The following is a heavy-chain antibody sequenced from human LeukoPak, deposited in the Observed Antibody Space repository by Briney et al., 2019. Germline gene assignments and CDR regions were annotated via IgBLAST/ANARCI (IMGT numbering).Heavy chain of an antibody. Sequence: QTGGSLRLSCAASGFTFSTYGMHWVRQAPGKGLEWVAYIQYDGSNQQYADSVKGRFTISRDNAKNSLYLQMNSLRAEDTPVYYCASGRLGNAYYFDYWGQGTLVTVSS. J-gene: IGHJ4*02. CDR1: GFTFSTYG. V-gene: IGHV3-30*02. D-gene: IGHD6-19*01. CDR2: IQYDGSNQ. CDR3: ASGRLGNAYYFDY.